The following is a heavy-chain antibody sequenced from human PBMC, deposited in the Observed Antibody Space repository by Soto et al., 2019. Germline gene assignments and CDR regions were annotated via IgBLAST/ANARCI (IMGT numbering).Heavy chain of an antibody. CDR3: ARQYYNFWSGSYSGSSYFNF. CDR1: GYSFSDYC. V-gene: IGHV5-51*01. D-gene: IGHD3-3*01. J-gene: IGHJ2*01. Sequence: GESLKISCKASGYSFSDYCIGWVRQMPGRGLEWMGIIYPGDSDTRYSASFQGQVTISADKSISTAFLYWNSLKASDTAIYYCARQYYNFWSGSYSGSSYFNFWGRGTLVTVSS. CDR2: IYPGDSDT.